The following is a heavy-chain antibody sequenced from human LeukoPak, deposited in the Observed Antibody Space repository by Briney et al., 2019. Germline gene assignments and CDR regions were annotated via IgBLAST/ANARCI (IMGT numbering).Heavy chain of an antibody. Sequence: GSLRLSCAASGFTFSSYSMNWVRQAPGEGLEWVSSISSSSSYIYYADSVKGRFTISRDNAKNSLYLQMNSLRAEDTAVYYCARAAFGVVISYYYYMDVWGKGTTVTVSS. CDR2: ISSSSSYI. V-gene: IGHV3-21*01. D-gene: IGHD3-3*01. CDR3: ARAAFGVVISYYYYMDV. J-gene: IGHJ6*03. CDR1: GFTFSSYS.